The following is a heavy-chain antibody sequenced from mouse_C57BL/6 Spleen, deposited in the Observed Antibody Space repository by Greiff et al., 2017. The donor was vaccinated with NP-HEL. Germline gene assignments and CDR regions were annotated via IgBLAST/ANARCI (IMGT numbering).Heavy chain of an antibody. CDR2: IYPGGGYT. CDR1: GYTFTNYW. J-gene: IGHJ4*01. V-gene: IGHV1-63*01. Sequence: QVHVKQSGAELVRPGTSVKMSCKASGYTFTNYWIGWAKQRPGHGLEWIGDIYPGGGYTNYNEKFKGKATLTADKSSSTAYMQFSSLTSEDSAIYYCARLYDYDEGGGAMDYWGQGTSVTVSS. CDR3: ARLYDYDEGGGAMDY. D-gene: IGHD2-4*01.